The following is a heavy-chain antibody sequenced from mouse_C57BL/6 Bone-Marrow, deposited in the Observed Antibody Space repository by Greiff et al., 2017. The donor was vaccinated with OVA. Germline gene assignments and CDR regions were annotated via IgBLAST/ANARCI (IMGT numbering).Heavy chain of an antibody. V-gene: IGHV1-72*01. CDR3: ANPYYYGSSYGYFDV. D-gene: IGHD1-1*01. CDR1: GYTFTSYW. J-gene: IGHJ1*03. CDR2: IDPNSGGT. Sequence: QVQLQQPGAELVKPGASVKLSCTASGYTFTSYWMHWVKQRPGRGLEWIGRIDPNSGGTKYNEKFKSKATLTVDKPSSTAYMQLSSLTSEDSAVYECANPYYYGSSYGYFDVWGKGTTVTVSA.